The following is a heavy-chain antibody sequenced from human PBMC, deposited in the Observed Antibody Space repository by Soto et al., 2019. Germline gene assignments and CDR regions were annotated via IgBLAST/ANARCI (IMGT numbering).Heavy chain of an antibody. CDR2: IIPIFGTA. Sequence: SVKVSCKASGGTFSSYAISCALQSPLQGLDWMGGIIPIFGTANYAQKFQGRVTITADESTSTAYMELSSLGSEDTAVYYCARRIAAAGTLRYFDYWGQGTLVTVSS. J-gene: IGHJ4*02. V-gene: IGHV1-69*13. D-gene: IGHD6-13*01. CDR3: ARRIAAAGTLRYFDY. CDR1: GGTFSSYA.